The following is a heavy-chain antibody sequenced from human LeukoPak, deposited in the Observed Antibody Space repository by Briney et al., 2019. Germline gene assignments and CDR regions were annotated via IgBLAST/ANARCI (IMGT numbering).Heavy chain of an antibody. V-gene: IGHV3-7*01. CDR3: AREGPGGVLEDGLLWFGEFTAFDI. Sequence: PGGSLRLSCAASGFTVSSDYMNWVRQAPGKGLEWVANIKQDGSEKYYVDSVKGRFTISRDNAKNSLYLQMNSLRAEDTAVYYCAREGPGGVLEDGLLWFGEFTAFDIWGQGTMVTVSS. J-gene: IGHJ3*02. D-gene: IGHD3-10*01. CDR2: IKQDGSEK. CDR1: GFTVSSDY.